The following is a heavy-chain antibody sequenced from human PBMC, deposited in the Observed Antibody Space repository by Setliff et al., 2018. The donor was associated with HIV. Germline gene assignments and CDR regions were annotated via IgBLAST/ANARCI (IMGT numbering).Heavy chain of an antibody. J-gene: IGHJ4*01. D-gene: IGHD3-3*01. Sequence: PSETLSLTCAVYGGSFSAYHWSWIRQTPGKGLEWLGEINHGGSTAYNLALESRVSMSIDTSKNQFSLKLTSVTAADTAIYYCARGRDYTGSWFRPFYLDFWGHGNLVTVPQ. V-gene: IGHV4-34*01. CDR2: INHGGST. CDR3: ARGRDYTGSWFRPFYLDF. CDR1: GGSFSAYH.